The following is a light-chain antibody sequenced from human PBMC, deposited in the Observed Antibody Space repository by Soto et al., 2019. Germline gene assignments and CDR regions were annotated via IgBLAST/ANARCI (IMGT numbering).Light chain of an antibody. Sequence: DIQMTQSPSSLSASVGDRVTITCRASQSIYNYVNWYQQRPGKAPKLLIYAASSLQSGVPSRFSGSGSGTDFILTISSLQPEDFATYYCQQSYSTLYTFGQGTKLEIK. V-gene: IGKV1-39*01. CDR2: AAS. J-gene: IGKJ2*01. CDR3: QQSYSTLYT. CDR1: QSIYNY.